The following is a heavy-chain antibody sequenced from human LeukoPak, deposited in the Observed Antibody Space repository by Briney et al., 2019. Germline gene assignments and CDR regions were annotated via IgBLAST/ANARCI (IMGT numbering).Heavy chain of an antibody. CDR2: ILLDENKH. CDR3: ARGSSGYNFNYYYYMDV. V-gene: IGHV3-30*03. Sequence: GKSLRLSCAASGFTLSAYVMHWVRQAPGKGLEWVAVILLDENKHFYVDSVKGRFTISRDNSKSTLYLEMNSLRTEDTAVYFCARGSSGYNFNYYYYMDVWGKGTAVTVSS. CDR1: GFTLSAYV. D-gene: IGHD5-24*01. J-gene: IGHJ6*03.